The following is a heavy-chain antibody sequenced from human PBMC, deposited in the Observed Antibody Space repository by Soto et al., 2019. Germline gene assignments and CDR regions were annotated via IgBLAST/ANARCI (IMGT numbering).Heavy chain of an antibody. CDR2: IYWNDDK. CDR1: GFSLSTSGVG. CDR3: AHSPRLLWFGELLFDY. V-gene: IGHV2-5*01. Sequence: QITLKESGPTLVKPTQPLTLTCTFSGFSLSTSGVGVGWIRQPPGKALEWLALIYWNDDKRYSPSLKSRLTITKDTSKNQVVLTMTNMDPVDTATYYCAHSPRLLWFGELLFDYWGQGTLVTVSS. J-gene: IGHJ4*02. D-gene: IGHD3-10*01.